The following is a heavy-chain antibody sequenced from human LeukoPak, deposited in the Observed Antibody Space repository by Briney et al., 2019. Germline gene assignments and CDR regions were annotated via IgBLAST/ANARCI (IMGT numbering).Heavy chain of an antibody. CDR3: ARSYYYYYYMDV. CDR1: GFTVSSNY. Sequence: GGSLRLSCAASGFTVSSNYMSWVRQAPGKGLERVSVIYSGGSTYYADSVKGRFTISRDNSKNTLYLQMNSLRAEDTAVYYCARSYYYYYYMDVWGKGTTITISS. CDR2: IYSGGST. J-gene: IGHJ6*03. V-gene: IGHV3-66*01.